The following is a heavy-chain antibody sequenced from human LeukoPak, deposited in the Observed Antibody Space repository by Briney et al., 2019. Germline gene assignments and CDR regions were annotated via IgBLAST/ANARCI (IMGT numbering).Heavy chain of an antibody. CDR1: GGSISSSNW. V-gene: IGHV4-4*02. CDR2: IYHSGST. CDR3: ARGSRDGSTYYFDY. D-gene: IGHD5-24*01. J-gene: IGHJ4*02. Sequence: SETLSLTCAVSGGSISSSNWWSWVRQPPGKGLEWIGEIYHSGSTNYNPSLKSRVTISEDTSMNQFSLKVTSVTAADTAVYYCARGSRDGSTYYFDYWGQGTLVTVSS.